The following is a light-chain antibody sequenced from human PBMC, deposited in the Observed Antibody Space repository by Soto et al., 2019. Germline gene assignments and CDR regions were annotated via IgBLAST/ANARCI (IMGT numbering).Light chain of an antibody. CDR3: QQFNMYPIT. Sequence: AIQVTQSPSSLSASVGDRVTITCRASQDIRGALAWYQQKPGKAPKLLIYDVSTVQSGVPSRLSGRGSGTEFTLTITSLQPEDFATYYCQQFNMYPITFGQGTRLDI. V-gene: IGKV1-13*02. CDR2: DVS. CDR1: QDIRGA. J-gene: IGKJ5*01.